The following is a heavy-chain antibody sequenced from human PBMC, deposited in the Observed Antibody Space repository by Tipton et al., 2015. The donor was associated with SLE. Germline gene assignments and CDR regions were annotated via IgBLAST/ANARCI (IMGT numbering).Heavy chain of an antibody. CDR3: AREYQGSFYVNGAFDI. J-gene: IGHJ3*02. Sequence: GSLRLSCAASGFTFTNNWMTWVRQAPGKGLEWVAHIKPDGSEEFYVDSVRGRFIISRDNAKNSLYLQMNSLSVEDTAVYYCAREYQGSFYVNGAFDIWGQGTMVTVSS. D-gene: IGHD3-10*01. CDR2: IKPDGSEE. V-gene: IGHV3-7*01. CDR1: GFTFTNNW.